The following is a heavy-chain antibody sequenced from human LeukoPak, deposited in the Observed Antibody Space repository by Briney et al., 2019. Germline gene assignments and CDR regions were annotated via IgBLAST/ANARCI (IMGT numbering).Heavy chain of an antibody. CDR2: IYTSGST. J-gene: IGHJ6*03. CDR1: GDSISNAAYY. Sequence: SETLSLTCTVSGDSISNAAYYWSWIRQPAGKGLEWIGRIYTSGSTNYNPSLKSRVTMSVDTSKNQFSLKLSSVTAADTAVYYCARRGLPLYYYYMDVWGKGTTVTVSS. V-gene: IGHV4-61*02. D-gene: IGHD4-17*01. CDR3: ARRGLPLYYYYMDV.